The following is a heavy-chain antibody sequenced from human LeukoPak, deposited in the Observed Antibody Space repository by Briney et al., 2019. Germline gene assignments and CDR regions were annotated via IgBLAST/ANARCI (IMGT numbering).Heavy chain of an antibody. CDR2: VYPGDSDT. J-gene: IGHJ5*02. CDR3: AVVVVPAATNWFDP. D-gene: IGHD2-2*01. CDR1: GYSFTSYW. Sequence: GESLKISCQGSGYSFTSYWIGWVRQMPGKGLEWMGIVYPGDSDTRYSPSFQGQVTISADKSISTAYLQWSSLKASDTAMYYCAVVVVPAATNWFDPWGQGTLVTVSS. V-gene: IGHV5-51*01.